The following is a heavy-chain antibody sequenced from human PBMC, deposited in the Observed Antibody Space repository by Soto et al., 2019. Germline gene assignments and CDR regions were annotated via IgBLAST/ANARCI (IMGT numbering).Heavy chain of an antibody. CDR1: GGSISSGGYS. D-gene: IGHD3-10*01. CDR3: CRVPDY. J-gene: IGHJ4*02. V-gene: IGHV4-30-2*01. Sequence: PSETLSLTCAVSGGSISSGGYSWSWIRQPPGKGLEYIGYIYHSVSTYYNPSLKSRVTISVDRSKNQFSPRLSSFTAADTAGYYWCRVPDYWGQGTLVTVSS. CDR2: IYHSVST.